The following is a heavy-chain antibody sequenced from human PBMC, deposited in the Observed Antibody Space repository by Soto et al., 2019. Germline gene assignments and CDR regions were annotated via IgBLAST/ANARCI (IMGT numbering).Heavy chain of an antibody. Sequence: GGSLRLSCSASGFNFGVHAMSWVRQAPGKGLEWVGLIRRKAYGGTTDYAASVKGRFTISRDDSKSIAYLYMNSLKIEDTAVYYCTRSLAIDFDSWGQGTLVTVSS. CDR1: GFNFGVHA. V-gene: IGHV3-49*04. CDR3: TRSLAIDFDS. CDR2: IRRKAYGGTT. J-gene: IGHJ4*02.